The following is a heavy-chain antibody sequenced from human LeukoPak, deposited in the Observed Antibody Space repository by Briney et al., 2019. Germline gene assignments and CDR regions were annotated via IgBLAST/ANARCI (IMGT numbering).Heavy chain of an antibody. V-gene: IGHV4-59*01. CDR2: IYYSGST. J-gene: IGHJ4*02. Sequence: SETLSLTCTVSGGSISSYYWSWIRQPPGKGLEWIGYIYYSGSTNCNPSLKSRVTISVDTSKNQFSLKLSSVTAADTAVYYCAREKKPDFWSGYPYFDYWGQGTLVTVSS. D-gene: IGHD3-3*01. CDR3: AREKKPDFWSGYPYFDY. CDR1: GGSISSYY.